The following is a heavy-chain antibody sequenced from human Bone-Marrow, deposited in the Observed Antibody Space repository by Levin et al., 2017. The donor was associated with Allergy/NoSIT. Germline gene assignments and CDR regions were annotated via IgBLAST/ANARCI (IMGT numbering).Heavy chain of an antibody. Sequence: GGSLRLSCAASGFTFSSYAMSWVRQAPGKGLEWVSVISGSGDTTYYADSVKGRFTISRDNSENTLFLQMNSLRAEDTAVYYCAKWYIAVAGTSVWGQGTLVTVSS. CDR2: ISGSGDTT. D-gene: IGHD6-19*01. V-gene: IGHV3-23*01. J-gene: IGHJ4*02. CDR1: GFTFSSYA. CDR3: AKWYIAVAGTSV.